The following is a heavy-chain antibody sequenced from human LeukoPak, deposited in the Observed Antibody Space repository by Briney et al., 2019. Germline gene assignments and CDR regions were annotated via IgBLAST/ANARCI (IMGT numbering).Heavy chain of an antibody. D-gene: IGHD2-15*01. CDR3: ARVYGSSYYFDY. J-gene: IGHJ4*02. CDR1: GFTLSSYY. Sequence: GGSLRLSCAASGFTLSSYYMSWVRQAPGRGLEWISVIYNGGSTHYADSVKGRFASSRDNSKNTLYLEMNSLRAEDTAIYYCARVYGSSYYFDYWGQGTLVTVSS. V-gene: IGHV3-66*01. CDR2: IYNGGST.